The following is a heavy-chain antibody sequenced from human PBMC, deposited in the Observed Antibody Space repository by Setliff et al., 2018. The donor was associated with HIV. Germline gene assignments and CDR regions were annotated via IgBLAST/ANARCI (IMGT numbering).Heavy chain of an antibody. V-gene: IGHV4-34*01. CDR2: INHSGST. J-gene: IGHJ6*02. Sequence: LSLTCAVYGASFSGYYWSWVRQPPGKGLEWIGEINHSGSTNYNPSLKSRVTISVDTSKNQFSLKVRSVTAADTAVYYCARLRWAAIAGTWDYYYYGMDVWGQGTTVTVSS. D-gene: IGHD6-13*01. CDR1: GASFSGYY. CDR3: ARLRWAAIAGTWDYYYYGMDV.